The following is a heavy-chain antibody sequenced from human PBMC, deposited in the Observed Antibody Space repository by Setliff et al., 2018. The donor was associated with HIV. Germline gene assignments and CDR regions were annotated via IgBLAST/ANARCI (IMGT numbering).Heavy chain of an antibody. CDR1: GFTFSSYR. J-gene: IGHJ6*03. Sequence: PSETLSLSCAASGFTFSSYRMNWVRQAPGKGLEWVSYISSSSSTIYYADSVKGRFTISRDNAKNSLYLQMNSLRAEDTAVYYCARAKGITGPYYYYYMDVWGKGTTVTVSS. D-gene: IGHD1-20*01. CDR3: ARAKGITGPYYYYYMDV. CDR2: ISSSSSTI. V-gene: IGHV3-48*04.